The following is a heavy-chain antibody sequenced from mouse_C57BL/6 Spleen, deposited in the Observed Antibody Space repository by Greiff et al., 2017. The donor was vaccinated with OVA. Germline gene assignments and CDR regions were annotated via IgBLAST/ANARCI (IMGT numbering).Heavy chain of an antibody. J-gene: IGHJ1*03. D-gene: IGHD2-1*01. Sequence: QVHVKQPGAELVRPGTSVKLSCKASGYTFTSYWMHWVKQRPGQGLEWIGVIDPSDSYTNYNQKFKGKATLTVDTSSSTAYMQLSSLTSEDSAVYYCAREGEKGNYGYFDVWGTGTTVTVSS. V-gene: IGHV1-59*01. CDR2: IDPSDSYT. CDR1: GYTFTSYW. CDR3: AREGEKGNYGYFDV.